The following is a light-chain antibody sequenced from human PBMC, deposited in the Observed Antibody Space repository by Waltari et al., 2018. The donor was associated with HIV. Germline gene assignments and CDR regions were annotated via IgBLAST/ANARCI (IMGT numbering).Light chain of an antibody. J-gene: IGLJ1*01. CDR1: KLGDKY. CDR3: QAWDSSTSYV. Sequence: SYELTQPPSVSVSPGQTASITCSGDKLGDKYASWYQQKPGQSPVLVIYQDTKRPSGSPERFSGANSWNTATLTISGTQAMDEADYYCQAWDSSTSYVFGTGTKVTVL. CDR2: QDT. V-gene: IGLV3-1*01.